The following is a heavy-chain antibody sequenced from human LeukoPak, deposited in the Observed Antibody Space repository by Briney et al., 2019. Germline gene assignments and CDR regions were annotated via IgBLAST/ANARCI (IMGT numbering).Heavy chain of an antibody. CDR1: GFTYTNYW. V-gene: IGHV3-7*03. D-gene: IGHD7-27*01. Sequence: PGGSLILSCVAPGFTYTNYWMALVRRAPGKGLEREATRKGDGSHKNHADSVKGRFTVSRDNAKNSLYLEMNNLRAEDMPVYYCARDVPWGYFDYWGEGTLVTSSS. CDR2: RKGDGSHK. CDR3: ARDVPWGYFDY. J-gene: IGHJ4*02.